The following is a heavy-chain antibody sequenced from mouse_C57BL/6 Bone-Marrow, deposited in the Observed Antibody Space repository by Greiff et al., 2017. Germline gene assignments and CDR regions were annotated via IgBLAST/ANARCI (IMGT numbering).Heavy chain of an antibody. CDR1: GYTFTDYY. Sequence: EVQLQQSGPELVKPGASVKISCKASGYTFTDYYMNWVKQSHGKSLEWIGDINPNNGGTSYNQKFKGKATLTVDKSSSTAYMELRSLTSEDSAVYYCARGGYGYDGDYGGQGTTLTVSS. D-gene: IGHD2-2*01. V-gene: IGHV1-26*01. CDR3: ARGGYGYDGDY. CDR2: INPNNGGT. J-gene: IGHJ2*01.